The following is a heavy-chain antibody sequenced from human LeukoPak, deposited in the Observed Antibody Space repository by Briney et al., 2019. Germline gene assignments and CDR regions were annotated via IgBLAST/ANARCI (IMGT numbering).Heavy chain of an antibody. CDR2: ISGSGGTT. V-gene: IGHV3-23*01. CDR3: AKDHLPGIVVADRDY. D-gene: IGHD6-19*01. J-gene: IGHJ4*02. CDR1: GFTLNRYG. Sequence: GGSLRLSCAASGFTLNRYGMSWVRQAPGKGLEWVSAISGSGGTTYYADSVKGRFTISRDNSKNTLYLQINSLRDEDTAVYYCAKDHLPGIVVADRDYWGQGTLVTVSS.